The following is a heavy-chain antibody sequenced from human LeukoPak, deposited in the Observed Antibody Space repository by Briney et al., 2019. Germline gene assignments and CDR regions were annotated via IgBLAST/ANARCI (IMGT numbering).Heavy chain of an antibody. CDR2: ISYDGSNK. J-gene: IGHJ4*02. D-gene: IGHD6-13*01. V-gene: IGHV3-30-3*01. CDR3: ARDWSRGIAAAGTGPLDY. Sequence: GRSLRLSCAASGFTFSSYAMHWVRQAPGKGLEWVAVISYDGSNKYYADSVKGRLTISRDNSKNTLYLQMNSLRAEDTAEYYCARDWSRGIAAAGTGPLDYWGQGTLVTVSS. CDR1: GFTFSSYA.